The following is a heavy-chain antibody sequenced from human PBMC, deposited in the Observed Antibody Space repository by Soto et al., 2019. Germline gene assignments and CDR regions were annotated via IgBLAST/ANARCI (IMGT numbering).Heavy chain of an antibody. Sequence: TGGSLRLSCAASGFTFSSYAMHWVRQAPGKGLEWVAVISYDGSNKYYADSVKGRFTISRDNSKNTLYLQMNSLRAEDTAVYYCARDETYYGSGSYYITGETFDIWGQGTMVTVSS. CDR2: ISYDGSNK. CDR3: ARDETYYGSGSYYITGETFDI. V-gene: IGHV3-30-3*01. J-gene: IGHJ3*02. CDR1: GFTFSSYA. D-gene: IGHD3-10*01.